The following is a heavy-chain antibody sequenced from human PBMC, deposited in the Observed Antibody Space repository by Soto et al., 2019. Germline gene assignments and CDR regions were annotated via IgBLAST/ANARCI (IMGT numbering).Heavy chain of an antibody. CDR2: INPNSGGT. CDR3: APTRYGGGDCYPYYRMDV. J-gene: IGHJ6*02. V-gene: IGHV1-2*02. Sequence: GAAVKVSCNASGYTFTGYYMPWVRQAPGQGLEWMGWINPNSGGTNYAQKFQGRVTMTRDTSISTAYMELSRLRSDDTAVYYCAPTRYGGGDCYPYYRMDVWGQGTTVTVSS. CDR1: GYTFTGYY. D-gene: IGHD2-21*02.